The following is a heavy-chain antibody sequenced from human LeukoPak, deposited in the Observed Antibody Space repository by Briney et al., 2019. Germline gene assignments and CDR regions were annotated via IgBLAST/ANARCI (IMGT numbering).Heavy chain of an antibody. D-gene: IGHD1-26*01. CDR1: GLTFSSYG. Sequence: GGSLRLSCAASGLTFSSYGMHWVRQAPGKGLEWVAVISYDGSNKYYADSVKGRFTISRDNSKNTLYLQMNSLRAEDTAVYYCAKDFGIVGATGAFDIWGQGTMVTVSS. CDR2: ISYDGSNK. J-gene: IGHJ3*02. CDR3: AKDFGIVGATGAFDI. V-gene: IGHV3-30*18.